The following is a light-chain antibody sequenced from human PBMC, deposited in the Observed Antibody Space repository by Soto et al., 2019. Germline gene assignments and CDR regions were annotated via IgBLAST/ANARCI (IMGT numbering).Light chain of an antibody. CDR2: KAS. CDR1: QSISTW. Sequence: DIPMTQSPYTLSASVGDRVTITCRASQSISTWLAWYQQEPGKAPKLLIHKASSLQSGVPSRFSGSGSGTDFTLTISSLHPDDFATYYCQQYNSYSPTFGQGTRVEIK. V-gene: IGKV1-5*03. J-gene: IGKJ1*01. CDR3: QQYNSYSPT.